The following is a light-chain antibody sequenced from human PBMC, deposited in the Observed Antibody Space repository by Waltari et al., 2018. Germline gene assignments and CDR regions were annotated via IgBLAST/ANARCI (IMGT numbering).Light chain of an antibody. CDR3: QKYSSSPRT. Sequence: VILTQSPATLSLSPGERATLSCRASQSVSSYLAWYQQKPGQAPRLLIYGESSRATGIPDRFSGSGSGTEFTLTISSLEPEDFAVYYCQKYSSSPRTFGQGTKVEIK. J-gene: IGKJ1*01. V-gene: IGKV3-20*01. CDR2: GES. CDR1: QSVSSY.